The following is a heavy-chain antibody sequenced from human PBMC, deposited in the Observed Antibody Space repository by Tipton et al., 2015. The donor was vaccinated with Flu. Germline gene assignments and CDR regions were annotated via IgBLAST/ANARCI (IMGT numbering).Heavy chain of an antibody. J-gene: IGHJ4*02. Sequence: QMQLVQSGAEVKKPGASVKVTCKASGYTFSSYGISWVRQAPGQGLEWMGWVSAYDGHAQYAQKFQGRVSMTTDTSTSTAHMDLRSLTSDDTAVYYCARVSIFGVVIGLLGYWGQGTLVTVSS. CDR3: ARVSIFGVVIGLLGY. CDR2: VSAYDGHA. CDR1: GYTFSSYG. V-gene: IGHV1-18*01. D-gene: IGHD3-3*01.